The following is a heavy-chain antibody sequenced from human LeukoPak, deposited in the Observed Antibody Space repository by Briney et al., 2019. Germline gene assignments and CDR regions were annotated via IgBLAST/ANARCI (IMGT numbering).Heavy chain of an antibody. CDR1: GGSFSGYY. D-gene: IGHD4-17*01. CDR3: ARHPAVTTVTFDY. CDR2: IYYSGST. J-gene: IGHJ4*02. Sequence: SETLSLTCAVYGGSFSGYYWSWIRQPPGKGLEWIGSIYYSGSTYYNPSLKSRVTISVDTSKNHFSLNLSSVTAADTAMYYCARHPAVTTVTFDYWGPGTLVTVSS. V-gene: IGHV4-34*01.